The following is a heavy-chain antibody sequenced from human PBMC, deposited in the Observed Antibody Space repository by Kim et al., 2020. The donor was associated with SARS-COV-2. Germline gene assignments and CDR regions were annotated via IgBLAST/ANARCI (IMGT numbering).Heavy chain of an antibody. J-gene: IGHJ6*02. D-gene: IGHD6-6*01. CDR2: IYYSGST. CDR3: AREYSSSSYYYYYGMDV. V-gene: IGHV4-31*03. Sequence: SETLSLTCTVSGGSISSGGYYWSWIRQHPGKGLEWIGYIYYSGSTYYNPSLKSRVTISVDTSKNQFSLKLSSVTAADTAVYYCAREYSSSSYYYYYGMDVWGQGTTVTVSS. CDR1: GGSISSGGYY.